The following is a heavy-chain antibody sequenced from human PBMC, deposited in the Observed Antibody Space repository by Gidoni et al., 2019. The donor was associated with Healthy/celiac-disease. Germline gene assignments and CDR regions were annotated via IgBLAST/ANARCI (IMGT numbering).Heavy chain of an antibody. CDR3: AKDIGRWLQLPFDY. D-gene: IGHD5-12*01. Sequence: EVQLVESGGGLVQPGRSLRLSCAASGFTFDDYAMYWVRQAPGKGLEWVSGISWNSGSIGYADSVKGRFTISRDNAKNSLYLQMNSLRAEDTALYYCAKDIGRWLQLPFDYWGQGTLVTVSS. CDR1: GFTFDDYA. V-gene: IGHV3-9*01. J-gene: IGHJ4*02. CDR2: ISWNSGSI.